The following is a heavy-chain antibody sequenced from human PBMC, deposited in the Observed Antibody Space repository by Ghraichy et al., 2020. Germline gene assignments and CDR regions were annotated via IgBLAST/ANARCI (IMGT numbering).Heavy chain of an antibody. J-gene: IGHJ5*02. CDR1: GYTFTGYY. CDR3: ASAPQDNYYGSGSYPWFDP. CDR2: INPNSGGT. D-gene: IGHD3-10*01. Sequence: ASVTVSCKASGYTFTGYYMHWVRQAPGQGLEWMGRINPNSGGTNYAQKFQGRVTMTRDTSISTAYMELSRLRSDDTAVYYCASAPQDNYYGSGSYPWFDPWGQGTLVTVSS. V-gene: IGHV1-2*06.